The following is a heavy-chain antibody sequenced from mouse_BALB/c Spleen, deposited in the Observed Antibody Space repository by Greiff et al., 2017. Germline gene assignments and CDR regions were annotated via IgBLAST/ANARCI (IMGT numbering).Heavy chain of an antibody. CDR3: ARNGGLRQAMDD. V-gene: IGHV2-2*02. CDR2: IWSGGST. CDR1: GFSLTSSG. J-gene: IGHJ4*01. D-gene: IGHD2-2*01. Sequence: VQRVESGPGLVPPSQSLSITCTVSGFSLTSSGVHWVRQSPGKGLEWLGVIWSGGSTDYNAAFISRLSISKDNSKSQVFFKMNSLQANDTAIYYCARNGGLRQAMDDWGQGTSVTVSS.